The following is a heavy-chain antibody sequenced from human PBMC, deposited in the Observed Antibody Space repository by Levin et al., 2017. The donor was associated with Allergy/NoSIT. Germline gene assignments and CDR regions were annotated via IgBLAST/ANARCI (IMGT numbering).Heavy chain of an antibody. CDR3: ARGITTVTTVRYFDL. CDR2: INHRGST. CDR1: SGSFSGYY. D-gene: IGHD4-17*01. Sequence: PSETLSLTCAVYSGSFSGYYWSWIRQPPGKGLEWIGEINHRGSTNYNPSLRSRVTISVDTSKNQFSLKLTSMTAADTTVYYCARGITTVTTVRYFDLWGRGTLVTVSS. J-gene: IGHJ2*01. V-gene: IGHV4-34*01.